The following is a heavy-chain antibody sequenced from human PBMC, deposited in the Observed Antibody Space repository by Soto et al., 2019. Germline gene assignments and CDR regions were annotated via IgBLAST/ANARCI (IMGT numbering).Heavy chain of an antibody. CDR2: ISIGGSTI. Sequence: GGSLRLSCAASGFTFRNYNMNWVRQAPGKGLEWISHISIGGSTIDYADSVKGRFTISRDNAENSLFLQMNSLRAEDTAVYYCARGDGDYYDGNGYLGRHWGQGTLVTVSS. D-gene: IGHD3-22*01. V-gene: IGHV3-48*01. CDR1: GFTFRNYN. CDR3: ARGDGDYYDGNGYLGRH. J-gene: IGHJ4*02.